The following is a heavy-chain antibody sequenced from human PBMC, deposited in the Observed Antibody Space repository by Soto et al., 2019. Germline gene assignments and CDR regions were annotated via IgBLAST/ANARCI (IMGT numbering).Heavy chain of an antibody. Sequence: QVQLVQSGPELKKPGASVKVSCKTSGYSFHNSGISWVRQAPGQGLEWMGWISVFNGYAHYAQKFQGRVIMTADTFTNTAYMELRGLRSVDTAMYYCSKNGTTWFASWGQGTPVTVSS. V-gene: IGHV1-18*01. D-gene: IGHD1-1*01. CDR3: SKNGTTWFAS. CDR1: GYSFHNSG. CDR2: ISVFNGYA. J-gene: IGHJ5*01.